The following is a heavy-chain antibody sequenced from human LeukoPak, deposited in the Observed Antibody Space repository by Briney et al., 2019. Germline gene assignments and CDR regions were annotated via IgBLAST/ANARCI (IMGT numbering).Heavy chain of an antibody. J-gene: IGHJ3*02. D-gene: IGHD3-22*01. CDR1: GYTFTSYD. CDR3: ARGRKASITMIVVVLGGGNAFDI. CDR2: MNPNSGNI. V-gene: IGHV1-8*01. Sequence: ASVKVSCKASGYTFTSYDINWVRQATGQGLEWMGWMNPNSGNIGYAQKFQGRVTMTRNTSISTAYMELSSLRSEDTAVYYCARGRKASITMIVVVLGGGNAFDIWGQGTMVTVSS.